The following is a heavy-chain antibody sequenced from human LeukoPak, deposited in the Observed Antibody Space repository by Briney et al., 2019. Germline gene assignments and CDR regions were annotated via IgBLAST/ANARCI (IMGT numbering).Heavy chain of an antibody. Sequence: GGSLRLSCSASGFTFSSYAMHWVRQAPGKGLEYVSAISSNGGSTYYADSVKGRFTISRHNSKNTLYLQMSSLRAEDTAVYYCVKDYNWNIFHYWGQGTLVTVSS. CDR3: VKDYNWNIFHY. CDR2: ISSNGGST. J-gene: IGHJ4*02. CDR1: GFTFSSYA. D-gene: IGHD1/OR15-1a*01. V-gene: IGHV3-64D*09.